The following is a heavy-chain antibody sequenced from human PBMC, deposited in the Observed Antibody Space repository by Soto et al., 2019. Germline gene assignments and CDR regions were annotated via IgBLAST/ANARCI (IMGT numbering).Heavy chain of an antibody. D-gene: IGHD3-22*01. Sequence: QVQLVESGGGVVQPGRSLRLSCAASGFTFSSYAMHWVRQAPGKGLEWVAVISYDGSNKYYADSVKGRFTISRDNSKNTLYLQMNCLRAEDTAVYYCARDSGVRSSGYYGYWGQGTLVTVSS. V-gene: IGHV3-30-3*01. CDR2: ISYDGSNK. CDR3: ARDSGVRSSGYYGY. J-gene: IGHJ4*02. CDR1: GFTFSSYA.